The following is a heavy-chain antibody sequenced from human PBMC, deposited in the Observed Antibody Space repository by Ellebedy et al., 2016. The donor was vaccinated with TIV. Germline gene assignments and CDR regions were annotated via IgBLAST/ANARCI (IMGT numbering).Heavy chain of an antibody. V-gene: IGHV1-24*01. Sequence: AASVKVSCKVFGYTLTELSMHWVRQAPGKGLEWMGRIMPILDIANYPQKFQGRVTMTRDSSISTAYMELSSLRSEDTAVYYCGRGRGYASTGRVYYFDYWGQGSLVTVSS. CDR1: GYTLTELS. CDR2: IMPILDIA. J-gene: IGHJ4*02. D-gene: IGHD2-15*01. CDR3: GRGRGYASTGRVYYFDY.